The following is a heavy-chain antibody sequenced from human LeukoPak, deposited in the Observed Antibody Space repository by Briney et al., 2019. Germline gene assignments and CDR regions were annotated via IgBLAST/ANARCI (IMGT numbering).Heavy chain of an antibody. CDR3: ARGGFGEFRFLPRFDY. D-gene: IGHD3-10*01. CDR2: ISSSSSYI. Sequence: GGSLRLSCAASGFTFDDYAMNWVRQAPGKGLEWVSSISSSSSYIYYADSVKGRFTISRDNAKNSLYLQMNSLRAEDTAVYYCARGGFGEFRFLPRFDYWGQGTLVTVSS. J-gene: IGHJ4*02. V-gene: IGHV3-21*01. CDR1: GFTFDDYA.